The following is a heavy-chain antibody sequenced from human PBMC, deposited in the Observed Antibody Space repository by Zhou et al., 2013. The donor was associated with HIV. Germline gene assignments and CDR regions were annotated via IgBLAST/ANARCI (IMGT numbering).Heavy chain of an antibody. Sequence: QVQLVQSGAEVKKPGASVKVSCKASGYTFTSYGISWVRQAPGQGLEWMGWISAYSGNTNYAQKLQGRVTMTTDTSTTTAYMELSRLRSDDTAVYYCARTQRRNPNDAFDIWGQGTMVTVSS. CDR1: GYTFTSYG. CDR2: ISAYSGNT. V-gene: IGHV1-18*01. CDR3: ARTQRRNPNDAFDI. J-gene: IGHJ3*02. D-gene: IGHD1-1*01.